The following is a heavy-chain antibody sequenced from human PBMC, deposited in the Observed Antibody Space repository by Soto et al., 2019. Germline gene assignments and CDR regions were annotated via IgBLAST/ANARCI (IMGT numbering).Heavy chain of an antibody. Sequence: ASVKVSCKDSGGTFSSYAISWVRQAPGQGLEWMGWMNPNSGNTGYAQKFQGRVTMTRNTSISTAYMELSSLRSEDTAVYYCARELAAAVPFYYYYYMDVWGKGTTVTVSS. CDR1: GGTFSSYA. D-gene: IGHD6-13*01. CDR2: MNPNSGNT. CDR3: ARELAAAVPFYYYYYMDV. J-gene: IGHJ6*03. V-gene: IGHV1-8*02.